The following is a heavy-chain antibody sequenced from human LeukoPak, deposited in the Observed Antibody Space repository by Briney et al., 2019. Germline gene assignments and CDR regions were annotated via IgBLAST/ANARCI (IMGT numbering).Heavy chain of an antibody. D-gene: IGHD5-18*01. J-gene: IGHJ4*02. CDR1: GYTFTSYG. Sequence: ASVKVSCTASGYTFTSYGISWVRQAPGQGLEWMGWISAYNGNTNYAQKLQGRVTMTTDTSTSTAYMELRSLRSDDTAVYYCARDMYSYTTYYFDYWGQGTLVTVSS. CDR2: ISAYNGNT. V-gene: IGHV1-18*01. CDR3: ARDMYSYTTYYFDY.